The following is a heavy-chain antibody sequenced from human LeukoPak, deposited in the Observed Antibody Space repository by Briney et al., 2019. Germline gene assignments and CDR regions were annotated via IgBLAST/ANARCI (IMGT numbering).Heavy chain of an antibody. CDR3: AKEKRLNAFDI. CDR2: ISYDGSNK. CDR1: GFTFTNTW. V-gene: IGHV3-30*18. J-gene: IGHJ3*02. Sequence: GGSLRLSCVASGFTFTNTWMTWVRQAPGKGLEWVAVISYDGSNKYYADSVKGRFTISRDNSKNTLYLQMNSLRAEDTAVYYCAKEKRLNAFDIWGQGTMVTVSS.